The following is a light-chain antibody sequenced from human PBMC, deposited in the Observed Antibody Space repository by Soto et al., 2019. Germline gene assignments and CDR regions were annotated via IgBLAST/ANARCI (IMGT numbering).Light chain of an antibody. J-gene: IGKJ5*01. CDR2: GAS. CDR3: QQYGTSSL. CDR1: QGLSSRN. Sequence: EILLTQSPGTLSLSPGERATLSCRASQGLSSRNLAWYQQKPGQAPRLLIYGASSRATGIPDRFSGSGSGTDFTLTISRLEPEDFAVYYCQQYGTSSLFGQGIRLEIK. V-gene: IGKV3-20*01.